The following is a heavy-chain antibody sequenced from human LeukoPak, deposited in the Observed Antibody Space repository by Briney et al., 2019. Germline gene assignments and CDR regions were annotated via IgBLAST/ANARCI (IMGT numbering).Heavy chain of an antibody. CDR2: ISSSSSYI. CDR3: ARDRGAVAALDAFDI. D-gene: IGHD6-19*01. V-gene: IGHV3-21*01. J-gene: IGHJ3*02. CDR1: GFTFSSYG. Sequence: GGSLRLSCAASGFTFSSYGMSWVRQAPGKGLEWVSSISSSSSYIYYADSVKGRFTISRDNAKNSLYLQMNSLRAEDTAVYYCARDRGAVAALDAFDIWGQGTMVTVSS.